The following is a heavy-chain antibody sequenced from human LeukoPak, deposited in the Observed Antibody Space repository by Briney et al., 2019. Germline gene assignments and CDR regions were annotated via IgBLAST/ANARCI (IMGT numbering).Heavy chain of an antibody. CDR1: GSSMSVYW. J-gene: IGHJ4*02. D-gene: IGHD3-22*01. CDR2: IKQDGSER. Sequence: GGSLRLSCEAPGSSMSVYWMSWARKAPGKGLEWVGNIKQDGSERNYVASVKGRFTISRDNAKKSLYLQMNSLRAEDTAVYYCARDWGAYYHFFDYWGQGTLVTVSS. V-gene: IGHV3-7*01. CDR3: ARDWGAYYHFFDY.